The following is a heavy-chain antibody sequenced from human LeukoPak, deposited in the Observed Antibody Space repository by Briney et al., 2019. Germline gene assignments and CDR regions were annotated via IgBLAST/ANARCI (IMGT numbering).Heavy chain of an antibody. V-gene: IGHV4-4*07. CDR2: ISGSGST. CDR3: ARGDSVGATRAVFDY. J-gene: IGHJ4*02. D-gene: IGHD1-26*01. CDR1: GDSISYFY. Sequence: SETLSLTCSVSGDSISYFYWSWIRQAAGKGLEWIGRISGSGSTDYNASLKSRVTMSVDTSKNQLSLKLSSVTAADTAVYYCARGDSVGATRAVFDYWGQGTLVTVSS.